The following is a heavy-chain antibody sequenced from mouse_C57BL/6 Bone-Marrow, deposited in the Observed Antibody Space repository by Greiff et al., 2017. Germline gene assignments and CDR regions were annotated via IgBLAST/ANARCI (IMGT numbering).Heavy chain of an antibody. Sequence: EVKLVESGGGLVKPGGSLKLSCAASGFTFSDYGMHWVRQAPEKGLEWVAYISSGSSTIYYADTVKGRFTISRDNAKNTLFLQMTSLRSEDTAMYYCAGMYYGYDDYAMDYWGQGTSVTVSS. CDR1: GFTFSDYG. CDR3: AGMYYGYDDYAMDY. D-gene: IGHD2-2*01. J-gene: IGHJ4*01. V-gene: IGHV5-17*01. CDR2: ISSGSSTI.